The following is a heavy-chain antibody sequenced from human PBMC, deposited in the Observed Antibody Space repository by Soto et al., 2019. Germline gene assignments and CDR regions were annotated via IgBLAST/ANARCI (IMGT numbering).Heavy chain of an antibody. CDR3: ARGSPGYSSSWYRY. CDR1: GGSISSYY. D-gene: IGHD6-13*01. CDR2: IYYSGST. V-gene: IGHV4-59*08. J-gene: IGHJ4*02. Sequence: QVQLQESGPGLVKPSETLSLSCTVSGGSISSYYWSWIRQPPGKGLEWIGYIYYSGSTNYNPSLTSRVTLSVDTSKNQLSLTLSSVTAADTAVYYCARGSPGYSSSWYRYWGQGTLVTVSS.